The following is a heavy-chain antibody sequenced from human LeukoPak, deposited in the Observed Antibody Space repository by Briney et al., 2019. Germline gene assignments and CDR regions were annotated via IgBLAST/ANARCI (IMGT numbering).Heavy chain of an antibody. Sequence: SETLPLTCTVSGASISSTSDYWGWIRQPPGKGLEWIGTIYYSGRAYHNPSLRSRLTISVDTSKNQFSLKLNSVTATDTAIYYCVRQKQHCDGGSCFPPDCWGQGTLVTVSS. D-gene: IGHD2-15*01. CDR3: VRQKQHCDGGSCFPPDC. CDR2: IYYSGRA. CDR1: GASISSTSDY. J-gene: IGHJ4*02. V-gene: IGHV4-39*01.